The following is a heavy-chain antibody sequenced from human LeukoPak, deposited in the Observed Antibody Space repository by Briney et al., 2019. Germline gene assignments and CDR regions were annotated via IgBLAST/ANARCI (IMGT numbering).Heavy chain of an antibody. Sequence: ASVKVSCKASGYTFTSYGISWVRQAPGQGLEWMGWISAYNGITNYAQKLQGRVSMTTDTSTSTAYMELRSLRSYDTAVYYCADLEEQAATFDYGGRGTLSPSPQ. J-gene: IGHJ4*02. CDR3: ADLEEQAATFDY. D-gene: IGHD1/OR15-1a*01. CDR1: GYTFTSYG. V-gene: IGHV1-18*01. CDR2: ISAYNGIT.